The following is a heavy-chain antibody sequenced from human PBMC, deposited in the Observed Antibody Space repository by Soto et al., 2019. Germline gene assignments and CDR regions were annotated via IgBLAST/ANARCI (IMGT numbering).Heavy chain of an antibody. D-gene: IGHD1-26*01. CDR3: ARDSGSSPPTFDY. V-gene: IGHV5-51*01. Sequence: GASLKISCKGSGYRFTSYWIGWVRQMHGKGLEWMGIIYPGDSDTRYSPSFQGQVTISADKSISTAYLQWSSLKASDTAMYYCARDSGSSPPTFDYWGQGTLVTVSS. CDR1: GYRFTSYW. J-gene: IGHJ4*02. CDR2: IYPGDSDT.